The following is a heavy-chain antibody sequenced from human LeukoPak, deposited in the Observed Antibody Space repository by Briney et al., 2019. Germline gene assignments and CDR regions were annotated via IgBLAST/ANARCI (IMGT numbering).Heavy chain of an antibody. J-gene: IGHJ4*02. CDR3: AKPPPYYYDSSAYYYFDY. Sequence: GGSLRLSCAASGFTFSSYAMSWVRQAPGKGLEWVSAISGSGGSTYYADSVKGRFTISRDNSKNTLYLQMISLRAEDTAVYYCAKPPPYYYDSSAYYYFDYWGQGTLVTVSS. V-gene: IGHV3-23*01. CDR1: GFTFSSYA. D-gene: IGHD3-22*01. CDR2: ISGSGGST.